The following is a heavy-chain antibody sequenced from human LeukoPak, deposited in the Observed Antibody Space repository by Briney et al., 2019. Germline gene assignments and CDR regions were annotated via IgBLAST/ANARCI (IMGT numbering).Heavy chain of an antibody. CDR2: INHSGNT. CDR3: ASPFLRFSSGWHFDY. Sequence: SETLSLTCTVTSGSISSYYWSWIRQPPRKGLEWIGEINHSGNTNYNPSLKRRVTISIDTSKNQFSLKLSSVTAAETAIYYCASPFLRFSSGWHFDYWGQGILVTVSS. V-gene: IGHV4-34*01. D-gene: IGHD6-19*01. CDR1: SGSISSYY. J-gene: IGHJ4*02.